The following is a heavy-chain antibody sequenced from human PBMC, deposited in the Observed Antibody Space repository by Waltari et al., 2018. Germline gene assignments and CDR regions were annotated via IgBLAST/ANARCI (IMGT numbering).Heavy chain of an antibody. V-gene: IGHV4-34*01. CDR1: GGSFSGYY. Sequence: QVQLQQWGAGLLKPSETLSLTCAVYGGSFSGYYWSWIRQPPGKGLEWIGEINHSGSTNYNPSLKSRVTISVDTSKNQFSLKRSSGTAADTAVYYCARGGAAAGYPSTQYWYFDLWGRGTLVTVSS. J-gene: IGHJ2*01. CDR3: ARGGAAAGYPSTQYWYFDL. D-gene: IGHD6-13*01. CDR2: INHSGST.